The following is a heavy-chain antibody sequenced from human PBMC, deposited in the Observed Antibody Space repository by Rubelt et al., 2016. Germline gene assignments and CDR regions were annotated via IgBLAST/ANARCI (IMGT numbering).Heavy chain of an antibody. V-gene: IGHV3-23*04. Sequence: EVQLVESGGGLVQSGGSLRLSCAASGFTFSSYGMSWVRQAPGKGLEWVSGISGSGGTTFYADFVRGRVTISRDNSKNTLYLQVNSLRAEDTALYYCAKSSYSSSLRYFDYWGRGTLVTVSS. CDR2: ISGSGGTT. J-gene: IGHJ4*02. D-gene: IGHD3-22*01. CDR3: AKSSYSSSLRYFDY. CDR1: GFTFSSYG.